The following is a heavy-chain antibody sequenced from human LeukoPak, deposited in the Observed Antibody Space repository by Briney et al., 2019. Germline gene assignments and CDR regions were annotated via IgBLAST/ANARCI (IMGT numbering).Heavy chain of an antibody. CDR3: ASNYGG. CDR1: GFDFSNYW. CDR2: IKQDGSEK. Sequence: PGGSLRLSCAASGFDFSNYWMYWVRQAPGKGLEWVANIKQDGSEKYYVDSVRGRFTISRDNAKNSLSLQMNSLRVEDTAVYYCASNYGGWGQGTLVTVSS. J-gene: IGHJ4*02. D-gene: IGHD4-11*01. V-gene: IGHV3-7*03.